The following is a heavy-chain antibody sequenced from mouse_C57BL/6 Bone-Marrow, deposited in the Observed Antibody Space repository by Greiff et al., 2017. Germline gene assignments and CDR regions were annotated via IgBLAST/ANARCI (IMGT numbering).Heavy chain of an antibody. CDR3: ARSTPLYYDYDEDAMDY. J-gene: IGHJ4*01. Sequence: QVQLQQPGAELVRPGTSVKLSCKASGYTFTSYWMHWVKQRPGQGLEWIGVIDPSDSYTNYNHKFKGKATLTVDTSSSTAYMQLSSLTSEDSAVYYCARSTPLYYDYDEDAMDYWGQGTSVTVSS. V-gene: IGHV1-59*01. D-gene: IGHD2-4*01. CDR2: IDPSDSYT. CDR1: GYTFTSYW.